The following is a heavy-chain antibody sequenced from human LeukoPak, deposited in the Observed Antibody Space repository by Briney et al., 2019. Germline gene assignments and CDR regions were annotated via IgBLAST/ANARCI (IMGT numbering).Heavy chain of an antibody. Sequence: GGSLRLSCAASGFTFSYSGMHWVRQAPGKGLEWVAGIWSDGSNKYYADSVKGRFTVSRDNSKNTLYLQMNSLGAEDTAVYYCARDFDYGSHYFDYWGQGTLVTVSS. CDR2: IWSDGSNK. CDR1: GFTFSYSG. J-gene: IGHJ4*02. D-gene: IGHD3-10*01. CDR3: ARDFDYGSHYFDY. V-gene: IGHV3-33*01.